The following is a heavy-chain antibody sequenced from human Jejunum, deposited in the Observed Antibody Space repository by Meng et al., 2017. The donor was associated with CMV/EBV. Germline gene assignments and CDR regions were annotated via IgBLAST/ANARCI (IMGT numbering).Heavy chain of an antibody. Sequence: VQLVEFGGGLVQPGESLRLSCAVSGLRISGYWMSWVRQAPGKGLEWVAHIREDGSDKLYVDSVKGRFTVSRDNSRNSLYLQMNNLKTEDTAVYFCATSRYSAGEYWGQGTLVTVSS. J-gene: IGHJ4*02. CDR2: IREDGSDK. V-gene: IGHV3-7*02. CDR3: ATSRYSAGEY. CDR1: GLRISGYW. D-gene: IGHD5-18*01.